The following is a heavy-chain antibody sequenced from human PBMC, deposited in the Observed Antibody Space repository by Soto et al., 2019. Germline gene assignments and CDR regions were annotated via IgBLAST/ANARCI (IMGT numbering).Heavy chain of an antibody. CDR2: IYWDDDK. J-gene: IGHJ4*02. D-gene: IGHD7-27*01. CDR3: AHSLIPNWGSRGAFDY. CDR1: GFSLSTSGVG. V-gene: IGHV2-5*02. Sequence: QITLKESGPPLVKPTQTLTLTCTFSGFSLSTSGVGVGWIRQPPGKALEWLALIYWDDDKRYSPSLKSRLTTPKDTSKNQVVLTMTNMDPVDTATYYCAHSLIPNWGSRGAFDYWGQGTLVTVSS.